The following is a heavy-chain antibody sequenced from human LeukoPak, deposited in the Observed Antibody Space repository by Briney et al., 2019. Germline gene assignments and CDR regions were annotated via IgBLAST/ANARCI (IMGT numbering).Heavy chain of an antibody. CDR2: IYYSGST. D-gene: IGHD3-9*01. J-gene: IGHJ6*04. CDR3: ARVMNRYFDWPPRADYYGMDV. Sequence: PSETLSLTCTVSGGSISSYYWSWIRQPPGKGLEWIGYIYYSGSTNYNPSLKSRVTISVDTSKNQFSLKLSSVTAADTAVYYCARVMNRYFDWPPRADYYGMDVWGKGTTVTVSS. V-gene: IGHV4-59*01. CDR1: GGSISSYY.